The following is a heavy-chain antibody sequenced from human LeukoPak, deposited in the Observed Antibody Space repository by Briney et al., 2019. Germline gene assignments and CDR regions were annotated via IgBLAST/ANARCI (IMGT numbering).Heavy chain of an antibody. D-gene: IGHD2-15*01. CDR1: GFTFTSSA. J-gene: IGHJ6*04. Sequence: GTSVKVSCKASGFTFTSSAVQWVRQARGQRLEWIGWIVAGSGNTNYAQKFQERVTITRDMSTSTAYMELSSLRSEDTAVYYCAAGCSGGSCYSFYYYGMDVWGKGTTVTVSS. CDR3: AAGCSGGSCYSFYYYGMDV. CDR2: IVAGSGNT. V-gene: IGHV1-58*01.